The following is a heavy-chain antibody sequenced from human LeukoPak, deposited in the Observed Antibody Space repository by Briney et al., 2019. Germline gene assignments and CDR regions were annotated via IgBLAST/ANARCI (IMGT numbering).Heavy chain of an antibody. CDR3: ARDGGDTAYNWFDP. CDR2: ISYSGRT. CDR1: GGSISSYY. J-gene: IGHJ5*02. V-gene: IGHV4-59*01. Sequence: SETLSLTCTVSGGSISSYYWSWSRQPPGKGLEWIGYISYSGRTNYNPSLKSRVTISVDTSKNQFSLKLSSVTAADTAVYYCARDGGDTAYNWFDPWGQGTLVTVSS. D-gene: IGHD5-18*01.